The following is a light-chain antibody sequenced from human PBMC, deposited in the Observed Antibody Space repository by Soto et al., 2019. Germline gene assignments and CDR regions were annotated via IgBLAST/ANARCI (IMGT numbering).Light chain of an antibody. CDR1: SSDVGSYNL. Sequence: SALTQPASVSGSPGQSITISCTGTSSDVGSYNLVSWYQQHPGKAPKLMIYEGTKRPSGVSIRFSGSKSGDTASLTVSGLQAEDEADYYCCSYAGSATFVFGTGTKLTVL. J-gene: IGLJ1*01. CDR3: CSYAGSATFV. V-gene: IGLV2-23*03. CDR2: EGT.